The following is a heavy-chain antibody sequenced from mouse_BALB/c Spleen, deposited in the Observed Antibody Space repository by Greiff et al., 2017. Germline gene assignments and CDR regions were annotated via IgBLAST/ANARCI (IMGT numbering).Heavy chain of an antibody. Sequence: DVMLVESGGGLVQPGGSLKLSCAASGFTFSSYTMSWVRQTPEKRLEWVAYISNGGGSTYYPDTVKGRFTISRDNAKNTLHLQMSSLKSEDTAMYYCARHDGYYAMDYWGQGTSVTVSS. J-gene: IGHJ4*01. V-gene: IGHV5-12-2*01. D-gene: IGHD2-3*01. CDR1: GFTFSSYT. CDR3: ARHDGYYAMDY. CDR2: ISNGGGST.